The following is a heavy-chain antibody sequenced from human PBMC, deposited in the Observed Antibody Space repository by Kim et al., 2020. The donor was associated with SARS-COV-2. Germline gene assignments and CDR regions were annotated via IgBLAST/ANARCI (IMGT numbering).Heavy chain of an antibody. Sequence: KQYAYSVKGRFSISRDNAKNSAYLQMNSLRAEDTAVYYGSKVGSTGYMGVWGQGTTVTVSS. D-gene: IGHD1-26*01. J-gene: IGHJ6*02. CDR3: SKVGSTGYMGV. CDR2: K. V-gene: IGHV3-21*06.